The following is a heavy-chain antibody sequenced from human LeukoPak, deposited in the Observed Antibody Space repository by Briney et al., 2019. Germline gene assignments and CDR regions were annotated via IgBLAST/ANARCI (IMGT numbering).Heavy chain of an antibody. Sequence: ASVKVSCKASGYTFANDGISWVRQAPGEGLEWIGWISAYSAYTDSAKKIQGRFTMTTDTSTNTVYMELRSLRSDDTAVYYCERDPGSGYDLVDYWGQGTLVTVSS. CDR2: ISAYSAYT. J-gene: IGHJ4*02. CDR1: GYTFANDG. V-gene: IGHV1-18*01. CDR3: ERDPGSGYDLVDY. D-gene: IGHD5-12*01.